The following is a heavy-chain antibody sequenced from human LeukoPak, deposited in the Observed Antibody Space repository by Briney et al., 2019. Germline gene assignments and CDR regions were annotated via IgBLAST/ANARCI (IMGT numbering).Heavy chain of an antibody. V-gene: IGHV1-69*06. D-gene: IGHD2-2*01. CDR3: ARGPHCSSTSCYEDFWSGSYYYYYMDV. CDR1: GGTFSSYS. Sequence: GASVKVSCKASGGTFSSYSISWVRQAPAQGHEGMGRSIPIFGTANYAQKFQGRVTHTADKSTGTAYMELSSLRSEDTAVYYCARGPHCSSTSCYEDFWSGSYYYYYMDVWGKGTTVTVSS. J-gene: IGHJ6*03. CDR2: SIPIFGTA.